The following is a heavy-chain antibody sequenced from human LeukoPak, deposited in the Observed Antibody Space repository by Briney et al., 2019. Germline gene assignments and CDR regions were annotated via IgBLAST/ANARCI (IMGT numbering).Heavy chain of an antibody. CDR3: ARSGGSGSYYARYYYYYMDV. CDR1: GYTFTNYA. V-gene: IGHV7-4-1*02. CDR2: INTNTGNA. J-gene: IGHJ6*03. D-gene: IGHD3-10*01. Sequence: GASVKVSCKASGYTFTNYAMNWVRQAPGQGLEWMGWINTNTGNATYAQSFTGRFVFSLDTSVSTAYLQISSLKAEDTAVYYCARSGGSGSYYARYYYYYMDVWGKGTTVTVSS.